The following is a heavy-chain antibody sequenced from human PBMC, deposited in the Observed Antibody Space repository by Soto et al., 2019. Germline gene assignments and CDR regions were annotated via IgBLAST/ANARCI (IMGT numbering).Heavy chain of an antibody. D-gene: IGHD1-26*01. V-gene: IGHV3-66*02. J-gene: IGHJ4*02. CDR1: GCTVSSNY. Sequence: GGSLRLSCAASGCTVSSNYMSWVRQAPGKGLEWVSVIYSGGSTYYADSVKGRFTISRDDSKSTLYLQMNSLRPEDTAVYYCARDKIKGAPDYLDSWGQGTLVTVSS. CDR3: ARDKIKGAPDYLDS. CDR2: IYSGGST.